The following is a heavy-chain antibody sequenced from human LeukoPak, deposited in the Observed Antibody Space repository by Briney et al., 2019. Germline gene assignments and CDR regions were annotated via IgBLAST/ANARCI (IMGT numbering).Heavy chain of an antibody. V-gene: IGHV3-23*01. J-gene: IGHJ4*02. Sequence: GGSLRLSCAVSGFTFSTFAMNWVRQAPGKGLEWVSSLSDSAASSYYADSVKGRFTISRDNSKNTLYLQMNSLRAEDTATYYCAKAPDSSGFPSYFDSWGQGTLVAVSS. CDR2: LSDSAASS. CDR3: AKAPDSSGFPSYFDS. D-gene: IGHD3-22*01. CDR1: GFTFSTFA.